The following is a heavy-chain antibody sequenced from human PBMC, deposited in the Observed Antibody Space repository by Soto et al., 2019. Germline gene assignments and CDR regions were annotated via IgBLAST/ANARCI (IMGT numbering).Heavy chain of an antibody. CDR2: IWYDGSNK. CDR1: GGTFMSYG. CDR3: ARDGYCSGGSCYSVPVFDY. Sequence: GGLLRHSCAASGGTFMSYGMHWVRQAPGKELEWVAVIWYDGSNKYYADSVKGRFTISRDNSKNTLYLQMNSLRAEDTAVYYCARDGYCSGGSCYSVPVFDYWGQGTLLTVSS. V-gene: IGHV3-33*01. J-gene: IGHJ4*02. D-gene: IGHD2-15*01.